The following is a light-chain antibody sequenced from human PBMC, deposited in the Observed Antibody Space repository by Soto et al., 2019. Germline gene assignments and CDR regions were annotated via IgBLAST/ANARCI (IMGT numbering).Light chain of an antibody. V-gene: IGKV3-11*01. J-gene: IGKJ4*01. CDR1: QSVSTY. CDR3: QQLSNWLT. Sequence: EIVLTQSPATLSLSPGERATLSCRASQSVSTYLAWYQQKPGQAPRLLIYDASNRATGIPARFSGTGSGTDFTLTISSLEPEDFAVYYCQQLSNWLTFGGGTKVDNK. CDR2: DAS.